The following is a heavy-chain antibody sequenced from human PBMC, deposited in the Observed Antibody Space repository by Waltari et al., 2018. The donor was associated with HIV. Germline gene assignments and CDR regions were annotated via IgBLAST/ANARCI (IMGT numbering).Heavy chain of an antibody. CDR1: GGSISSGSYY. J-gene: IGHJ6*02. Sequence: QVKLQESGPGLVKPSQTLSLTCTVSGGSISSGSYYWSWIRQPAGKGLEWIGRIYTSGSTNYNPSLKSRVTISLDTSKNQFSLKLSSVTAADTAVYYCASLASAYYYYGMDVWGQGTTVTVSS. D-gene: IGHD3-3*02. CDR2: IYTSGST. V-gene: IGHV4-61*02. CDR3: ASLASAYYYYGMDV.